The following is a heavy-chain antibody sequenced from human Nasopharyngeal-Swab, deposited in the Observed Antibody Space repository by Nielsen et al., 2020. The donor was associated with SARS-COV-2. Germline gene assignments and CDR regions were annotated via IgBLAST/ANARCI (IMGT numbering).Heavy chain of an antibody. D-gene: IGHD5-18*01. CDR2: IIPIFGTA. Sequence: SVKVSCKASGGTFSSYAISWVRQAPGQGLEWMGGIIPIFGTANYAQKFQGRVTITADESTSTAYMELSSLRSEDTAVYCCARDGGYSYGYQGRRDWFDPWGQGTLVTVSS. V-gene: IGHV1-69*13. J-gene: IGHJ5*02. CDR3: ARDGGYSYGYQGRRDWFDP. CDR1: GGTFSSYA.